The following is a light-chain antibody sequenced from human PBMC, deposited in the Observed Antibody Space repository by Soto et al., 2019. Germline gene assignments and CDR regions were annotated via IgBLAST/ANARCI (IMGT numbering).Light chain of an antibody. CDR3: QQYYATPRT. CDR1: QNILFSSTNENY. V-gene: IGKV4-1*01. Sequence: IVMTQSPDSLAVSLGERATINCKSSQNILFSSTNENYLAWYQQKPGHPPRLLIYWASTRESGVPERFSGSGSGTYFTLTISSLQAEDVAVYYCQQYYATPRTFGQGTRVEIK. CDR2: WAS. J-gene: IGKJ1*01.